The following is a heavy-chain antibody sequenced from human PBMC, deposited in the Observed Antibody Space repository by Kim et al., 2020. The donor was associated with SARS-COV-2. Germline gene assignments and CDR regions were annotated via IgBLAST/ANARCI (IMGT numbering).Heavy chain of an antibody. CDR2: INAGNGGT. J-gene: IGHJ4*02. V-gene: IGHV1-3*01. CDR1: GYTFTNFV. Sequence: ASVKVSCKASGYTFTNFVLHWVRQAPGQSLEWMGWINAGNGGTKYSQKFQGRVTITTDTSASTAYMELSSLRSEDTAVYYCTRGRDYGSGTEGHLDYWGQGTLVTVSS. CDR3: TRGRDYGSGTEGHLDY. D-gene: IGHD3-10*01.